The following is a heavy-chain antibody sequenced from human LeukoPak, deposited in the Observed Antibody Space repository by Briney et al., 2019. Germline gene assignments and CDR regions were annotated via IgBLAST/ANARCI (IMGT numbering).Heavy chain of an antibody. CDR3: ARNSGYSDLNY. V-gene: IGHV4-4*02. Sequence: SETLSLTCAVSGDSFSGNNYWTWVRQPPGKGLEWIGEIYRSGATNYDPSLKSRVTVSQDKSKNQFSLKLNSVTAADTAIYYCARNSGYSDLNYWGQGVLVTVSS. J-gene: IGHJ4*02. D-gene: IGHD3-22*01. CDR1: GDSFSGNNY. CDR2: IYRSGAT.